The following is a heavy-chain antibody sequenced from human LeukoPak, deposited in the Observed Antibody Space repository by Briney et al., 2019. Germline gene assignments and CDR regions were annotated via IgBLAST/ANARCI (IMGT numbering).Heavy chain of an antibody. CDR3: ARYGDYGAFDT. CDR2: ISGSSSTR. Sequence: PGGSLRLSCAASGFNFSSYSMNWVRQAPGKGLEWVSYISGSSSTRYYADSVKGRFTISRDNAKNSLYLQMNSLRAEDTSVYYCARYGDYGAFDTWGQGTMVTVSS. CDR1: GFNFSSYS. J-gene: IGHJ3*02. V-gene: IGHV3-48*01. D-gene: IGHD4-17*01.